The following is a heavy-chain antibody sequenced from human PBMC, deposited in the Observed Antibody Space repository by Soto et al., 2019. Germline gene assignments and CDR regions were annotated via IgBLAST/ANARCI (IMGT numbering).Heavy chain of an antibody. D-gene: IGHD1-20*01. Sequence: QLQLQESGSGLVKPSQTLSLTCAVSGGSISSGGYSWSWIRQPPGKGLEWIGYIYHSGSTYYNPSLKSRVTISVDRSKNQFSLKLSSVTAADTAVYYCARESTGITGTNDAFDIWGQGTMVTVSS. CDR2: IYHSGST. V-gene: IGHV4-30-2*01. J-gene: IGHJ3*02. CDR1: GGSISSGGYS. CDR3: ARESTGITGTNDAFDI.